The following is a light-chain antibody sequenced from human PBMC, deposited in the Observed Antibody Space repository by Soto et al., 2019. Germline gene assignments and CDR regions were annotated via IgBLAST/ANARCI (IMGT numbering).Light chain of an antibody. V-gene: IGLV1-44*01. J-gene: IGLJ3*02. CDR2: SNN. CDR1: SSNIGSNP. CDR3: AAWDDSLNGHWV. Sequence: QSVLTQPPSASGTPGQRVTISCSGSSSNIGSNPVNWYQQLPGRAPKVLIYSNNQRPSGVPDRFSGSKSGTSASLAISGLQSEDEADYYCAAWDDSLNGHWVFGGGTKLTVL.